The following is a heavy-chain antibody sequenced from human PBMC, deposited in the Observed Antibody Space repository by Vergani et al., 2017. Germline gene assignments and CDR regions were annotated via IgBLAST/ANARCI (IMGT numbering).Heavy chain of an antibody. CDR3: ARGGYCSGGSCLAY. CDR2: IIPILGIA. Sequence: QVQLVQSGAEVKKPGSSVKVSCKASGGTFSSYTISWVRQAPGQGLEWMGRIIPILGIANYAQKFQGRVTITADKSTSTAYMELSSLRSEDTAVYYFARGGYCSGGSCLAYWGQGTLVTVSS. CDR1: GGTFSSYT. J-gene: IGHJ4*02. D-gene: IGHD2-15*01. V-gene: IGHV1-69*02.